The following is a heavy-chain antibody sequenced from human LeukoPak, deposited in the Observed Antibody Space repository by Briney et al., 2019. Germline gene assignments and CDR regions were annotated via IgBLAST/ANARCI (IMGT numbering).Heavy chain of an antibody. CDR1: GFTFSSYS. CDR3: ARLDSGSYSYFDY. Sequence: GGSLRLSCAASGFTFSSYSMNWVRQAPGKGLEWVSSISSSSSYIYYADSVKGQFTISRDNAKNSLYLQMNSLRAEDTAMYYCARLDSGSYSYFDYWGQGTLVTVSS. J-gene: IGHJ4*02. CDR2: ISSSSSYI. V-gene: IGHV3-21*01. D-gene: IGHD1-26*01.